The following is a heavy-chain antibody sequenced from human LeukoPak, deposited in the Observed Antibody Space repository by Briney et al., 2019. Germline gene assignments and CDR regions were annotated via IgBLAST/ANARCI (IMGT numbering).Heavy chain of an antibody. J-gene: IGHJ4*02. CDR1: GGSISSSSYY. Sequence: KTSETLSLTCTVSGGSISSSSYYWGWIRQPPGKGLEWIGSIYYSGSTYYNPSLKSRVTISVDTSKNQFSLKLSSVTAADTAVYYCARDSGSSRGFDYWGQGTLVTVSS. V-gene: IGHV4-39*07. D-gene: IGHD1-26*01. CDR3: ARDSGSSRGFDY. CDR2: IYYSGST.